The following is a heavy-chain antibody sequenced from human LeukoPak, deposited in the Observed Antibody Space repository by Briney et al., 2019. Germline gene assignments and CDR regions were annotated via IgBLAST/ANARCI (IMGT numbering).Heavy chain of an antibody. CDR2: IFQSGHT. CDR1: HYSISSGYY. V-gene: IGHV4-38-2*02. D-gene: IGHD4-17*01. Sequence: SETLSLTCTVSHYSISSGYYWGWTRQPPGKGLEWTGSIFQSGHTYYSPSLKGRVTISADKSISTAYLQWSSLKASDTAMYYCAVSHRGDYVSCFDYWGQGTLVTVSS. J-gene: IGHJ4*02. CDR3: AVSHRGDYVSCFDY.